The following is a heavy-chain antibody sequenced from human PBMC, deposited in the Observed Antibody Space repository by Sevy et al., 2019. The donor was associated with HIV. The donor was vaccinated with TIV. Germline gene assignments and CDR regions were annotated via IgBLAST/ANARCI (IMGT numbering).Heavy chain of an antibody. CDR2: ISWNSGKI. CDR3: TKRVAGHYWYFDL. D-gene: IGHD6-19*01. J-gene: IGHJ2*01. V-gene: IGHV3-9*03. CDR1: GFTFDDYG. Sequence: GGSLRLSCAASGFTFDDYGMHWVRQVPGKGLEWVSGISWNSGKIDYADSVKGRFTISRDNAKNSLYLQMNSLRPEDMALYYCTKRVAGHYWYFDLWGRGTLVTVSS.